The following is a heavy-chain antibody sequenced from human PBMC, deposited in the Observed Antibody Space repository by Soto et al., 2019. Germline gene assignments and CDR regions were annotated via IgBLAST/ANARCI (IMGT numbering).Heavy chain of an antibody. D-gene: IGHD6-6*01. CDR1: GFTFSSYG. V-gene: IGHV3-33*01. J-gene: IGHJ6*02. CDR3: ARDLNEVILGSSPGSGMDV. Sequence: GGSLRLSCAASGFTFSSYGMHWVRQAPGKGLEWVAVIWYDGSNKYYADSVKGRFTISRDNSKNTLYLQMNSLRAEDTAVYYCARDLNEVILGSSPGSGMDVWGQGTTVTVSS. CDR2: IWYDGSNK.